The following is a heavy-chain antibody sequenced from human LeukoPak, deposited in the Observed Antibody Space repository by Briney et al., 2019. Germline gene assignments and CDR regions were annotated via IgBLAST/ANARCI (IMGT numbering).Heavy chain of an antibody. CDR3: ARDWEYCSSTSCYEIDY. V-gene: IGHV3-21*01. Sequence: GGSLRLSCAASGFTFSSYSMNWVRQAPGKGLEWVSSISSSSSYIYYADSVKGRFTIPRDNAKNSLYLQMNSLRAEDTAVYYCARDWEYCSSTSCYEIDYWGQGTLVTVSS. D-gene: IGHD2-2*01. J-gene: IGHJ4*02. CDR2: ISSSSSYI. CDR1: GFTFSSYS.